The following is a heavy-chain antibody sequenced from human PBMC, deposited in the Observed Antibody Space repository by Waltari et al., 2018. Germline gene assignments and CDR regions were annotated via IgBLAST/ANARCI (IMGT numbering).Heavy chain of an antibody. D-gene: IGHD3-10*01. CDR1: GGSFSGYY. V-gene: IGHV4-34*01. Sequence: QVQLQQWGAGLLKPSETLSLTCAVYGGSFSGYYWSWIRQPPGKGLEWIGEINQSGSTNYNPSLKRRVTISVDTSKNQFSLKLSSVTAADTAVYYCARGHRLLSSEGSGSYYKGYYFDYWGQGTLVTVSS. J-gene: IGHJ4*02. CDR3: ARGHRLLSSEGSGSYYKGYYFDY. CDR2: INQSGST.